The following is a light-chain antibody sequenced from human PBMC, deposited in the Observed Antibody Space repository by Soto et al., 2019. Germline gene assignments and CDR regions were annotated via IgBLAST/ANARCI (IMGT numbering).Light chain of an antibody. Sequence: QSVLTQPPSASGSPGQSVTISCTGTSSDVGGYNYVSWYQQHLGKAPKLVIYEVSKRPSGVPDRFSGSKSGNTASLTVSGLQAEDEADYYCTSYAGSNNFFYVSGTGTKVTVL. CDR3: TSYAGSNNFFYV. V-gene: IGLV2-8*01. CDR2: EVS. J-gene: IGLJ1*01. CDR1: SSDVGGYNY.